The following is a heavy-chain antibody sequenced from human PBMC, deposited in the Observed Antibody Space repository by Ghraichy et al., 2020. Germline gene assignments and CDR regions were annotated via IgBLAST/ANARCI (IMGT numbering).Heavy chain of an antibody. J-gene: IGHJ4*02. CDR1: GGTFSNFD. CDR3: ARDPLHDASGYYFDL. V-gene: IGHV1-69*13. Sequence: SVKVSCKASGGTFSNFDISWVRQAPGQGLEWMGGINPLFGTIYYAQKFQGRVTFSADESTTTVYMELSSLKSEDTAVYYCARDPLHDASGYYFDLWGQGTLVNVSS. CDR2: INPLFGTI. D-gene: IGHD3-3*01.